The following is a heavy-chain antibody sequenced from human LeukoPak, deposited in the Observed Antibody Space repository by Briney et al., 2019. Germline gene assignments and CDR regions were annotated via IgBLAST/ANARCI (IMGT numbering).Heavy chain of an antibody. CDR2: IRSQASGGTA. V-gene: IGHV3-49*04. D-gene: IGHD3-22*01. Sequence: TGGSLRLSCTASGFTFGDFVMSWVRQAPGKGLECVGFIRSQASGGTAEYAPPVKGRFTISRDNSKRIAYLQMNSVWTEDTAVYYCTRIITGRTFDSWGQGTLVSVST. J-gene: IGHJ4*02. CDR3: TRIITGRTFDS. CDR1: GFTFGDFV.